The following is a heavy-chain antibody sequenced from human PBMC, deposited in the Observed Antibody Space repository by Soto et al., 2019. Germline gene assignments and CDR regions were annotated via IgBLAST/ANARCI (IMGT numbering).Heavy chain of an antibody. CDR1: GYTCTSYD. Sequence: ASVKVSCKASGYTCTSYDINWVRQATGQGLEWMGWMNPNSGNTGYAQKFQGRVTMTRTTSISTAYMELSSLRSEDAAVYYCARWRTVTTEYFYGMDVWGQRTTVTV. CDR3: ARWRTVTTEYFYGMDV. D-gene: IGHD4-17*01. V-gene: IGHV1-8*01. J-gene: IGHJ6*01. CDR2: MNPNSGNT.